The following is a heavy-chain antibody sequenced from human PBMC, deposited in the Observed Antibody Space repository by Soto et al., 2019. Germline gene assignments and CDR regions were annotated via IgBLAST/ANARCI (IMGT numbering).Heavy chain of an antibody. J-gene: IGHJ5*02. CDR3: ARSFTATFGNWFDP. V-gene: IGHV4-30-2*01. Sequence: PSETLSLTCAVSGGSISSGGYSWSWIRHPPGKGLEWIGYIYHSGSTYYNPSLKSRVTISVDRSKNQFSLKLSSVTAADTAVYYCARSFTATFGNWFDPWGQGTLVTVSS. D-gene: IGHD6-25*01. CDR1: GGSISSGGYS. CDR2: IYHSGST.